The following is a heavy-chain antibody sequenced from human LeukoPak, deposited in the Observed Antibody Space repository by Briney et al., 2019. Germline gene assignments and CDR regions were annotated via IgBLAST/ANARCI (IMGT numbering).Heavy chain of an antibody. D-gene: IGHD3-3*01. J-gene: IGHJ4*02. V-gene: IGHV3-30*04. CDR1: GFTFSSYA. Sequence: GSSLRLSCAASGFTFSSYAMHWVRQAPGKGLEWVAVLSYDGSNKYYADSVKGRFTISRDNSKNTLYLQMNRLRAEDTAVYYCARPKSGYFTSYFDYWGQGALVTVSS. CDR3: ARPKSGYFTSYFDY. CDR2: LSYDGSNK.